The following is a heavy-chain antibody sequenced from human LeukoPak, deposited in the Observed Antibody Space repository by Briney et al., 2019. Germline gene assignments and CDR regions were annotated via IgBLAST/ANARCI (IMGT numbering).Heavy chain of an antibody. CDR2: INPNSGGT. Sequence: ASVKVSCKASGYTFTGYYMHWVRQAPGQGLEWMGWINPNSGGTNFAQKFQGWVTTTRDTSISTAYMELSRLRSDDTAVYYCAREGLGELSLGYWGQGTLVTVSS. J-gene: IGHJ4*02. V-gene: IGHV1-2*04. CDR1: GYTFTGYY. D-gene: IGHD3-16*02. CDR3: AREGLGELSLGY.